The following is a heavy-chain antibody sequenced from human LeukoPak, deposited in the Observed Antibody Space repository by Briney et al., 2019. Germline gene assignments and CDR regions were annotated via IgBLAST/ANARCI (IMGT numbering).Heavy chain of an antibody. CDR2: IKKDGSEE. Sequence: GGSLRLSCVASGFTSNAFWMSWVRRPPGKGLEWVANIKKDGSEEEYVDSVKGRFSIFRDNAKNSVYLQMNSLRAEDTAVYYCARDEYCSGGSCYLGLYYYYMDVWGKGTTVTVSS. V-gene: IGHV3-7*01. J-gene: IGHJ6*03. D-gene: IGHD2-15*01. CDR1: GFTSNAFW. CDR3: ARDEYCSGGSCYLGLYYYYMDV.